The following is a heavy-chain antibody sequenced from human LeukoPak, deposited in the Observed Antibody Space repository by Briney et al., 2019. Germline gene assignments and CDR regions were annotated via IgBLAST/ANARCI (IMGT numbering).Heavy chain of an antibody. CDR3: AGTDASGYPYYFAY. CDR1: GFTFNNYE. CDR2: ISTTGSIV. J-gene: IGHJ4*02. V-gene: IGHV3-48*03. Sequence: PGGSLRLSCAASGFTFNNYEFSWVRQAPGKGLEWVSYISTTGSIVYYADSVKGRFTISRHSAKNSLFLQMDSLRAEDTAVYYCAGTDASGYPYYFAYWSQGTLVTVSS. D-gene: IGHD3-22*01.